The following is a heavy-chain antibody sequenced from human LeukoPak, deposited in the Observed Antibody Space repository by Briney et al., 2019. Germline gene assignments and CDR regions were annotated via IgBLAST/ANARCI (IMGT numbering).Heavy chain of an antibody. J-gene: IGHJ5*02. D-gene: IGHD2-15*01. CDR2: ISYDGSEK. V-gene: IGHV3-30*03. CDR3: ARDPRNVGLAP. CDR1: GFTFSNYG. Sequence: GRSLRLSCAVSGFTFSNYGMYWVRQAPGKGLEWVAVISYDGSEKYYADSVKGRFTISRDNSNNTLSVQMNSLRPEDTAVYYCARDPRNVGLAPWGQGTLVTVSS.